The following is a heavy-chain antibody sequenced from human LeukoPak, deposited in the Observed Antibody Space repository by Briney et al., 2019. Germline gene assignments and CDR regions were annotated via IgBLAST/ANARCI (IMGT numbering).Heavy chain of an antibody. CDR1: GVSFIDYY. Sequence: SETLSLTCVVYGVSFIDYYWTWIRQPPGKGLEWIGEINHSGSTSHNPSLRSRVTISVDTSKNQFSLNMRSVTAADTAVYSWSASAPTDS. CDR3: SASAPTDS. CDR2: INHSGST. V-gene: IGHV4-34*01. D-gene: IGHD3-3*01. J-gene: IGHJ5*01.